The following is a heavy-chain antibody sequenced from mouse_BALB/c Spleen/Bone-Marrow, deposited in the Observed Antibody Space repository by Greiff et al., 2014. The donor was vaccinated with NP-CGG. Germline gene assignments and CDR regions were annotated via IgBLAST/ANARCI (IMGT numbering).Heavy chain of an antibody. Sequence: EVQLQQSGTVLARPGASVKMSCKASGYTFTSCWMHWVKQRPGQGLEWIGTIYPGNSDTSYNQKFKSKAKLTAVTSTSTAYMEISSLTNEDSAVYFCTRDYGSFMDYWGQGTSVTVS. D-gene: IGHD1-1*01. CDR1: GYTFTSCW. V-gene: IGHV1-5*01. CDR2: IYPGNSDT. J-gene: IGHJ4*01. CDR3: TRDYGSFMDY.